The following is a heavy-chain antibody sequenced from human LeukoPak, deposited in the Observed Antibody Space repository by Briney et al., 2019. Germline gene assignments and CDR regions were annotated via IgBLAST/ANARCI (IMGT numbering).Heavy chain of an antibody. J-gene: IGHJ6*03. CDR1: GYTFTSYG. CDR3: TRSNYYYYYMDV. CDR2: FSAYNGNT. Sequence: ASVKVSCKASGYTFTSYGISWVRQAPGQGLEWMGWFSAYNGNTNYAQKLQGRVTMTTDTSTSTAYMELRSLRSDDTAVYYCTRSNYYYYYMDVWGKGTTVTVSS. V-gene: IGHV1-18*01.